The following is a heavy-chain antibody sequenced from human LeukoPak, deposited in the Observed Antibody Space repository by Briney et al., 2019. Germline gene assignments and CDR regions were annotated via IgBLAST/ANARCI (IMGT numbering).Heavy chain of an antibody. J-gene: IGHJ4*02. CDR3: ARGNAMVRGVITSRFFDY. CDR2: INHSGST. D-gene: IGHD3-10*01. V-gene: IGHV4-34*01. CDR1: GGSFSGYY. Sequence: SETLSLTCAVYGGSFSGYYWSWIRQPPGKGLEWIGEINHSGSTNYHPSLKSRVTISVDTSKNQFSLKLSSVTAADTAVYYCARGNAMVRGVITSRFFDYWSQGTLVTVSS.